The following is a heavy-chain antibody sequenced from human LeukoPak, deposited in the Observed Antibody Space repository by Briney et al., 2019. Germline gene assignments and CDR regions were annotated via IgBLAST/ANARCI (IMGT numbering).Heavy chain of an antibody. V-gene: IGHV3-66*02. J-gene: IGHJ4*02. CDR1: GFTVSSNY. D-gene: IGHD4-17*01. CDR3: AREAVDDYGDYTPFDY. Sequence: PGGSLRLSCAASGFTVSSNYMSWVRQAPGKWLEWVSVIYSGGSTYYADSVKGRFTISRDNSKNTLYLQMNSLSAEDTAVYYCAREAVDDYGDYTPFDYWGQGTLVTVSS. CDR2: IYSGGST.